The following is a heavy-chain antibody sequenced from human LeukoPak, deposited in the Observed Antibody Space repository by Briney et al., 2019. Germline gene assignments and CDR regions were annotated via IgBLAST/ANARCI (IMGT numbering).Heavy chain of an antibody. CDR3: ATLYSGYDVFDY. CDR2: INPNSGGT. CDR1: GYTLTDYY. Sequence: GASVKVSCKASGYTLTDYYIHWVRQAPGQGLEWMGWINPNSGGTNYAQKFQGRVTMTRDTSISTAYMVLSRLRSDDTAVYYCATLYSGYDVFDYWGQGTLVTVSS. J-gene: IGHJ4*02. D-gene: IGHD5-12*01. V-gene: IGHV1-2*02.